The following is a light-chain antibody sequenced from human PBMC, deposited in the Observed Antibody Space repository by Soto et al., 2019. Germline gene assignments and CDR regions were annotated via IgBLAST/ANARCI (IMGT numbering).Light chain of an antibody. CDR2: DAS. V-gene: IGKV3-20*01. J-gene: IGKJ1*01. CDR1: QSVSSTY. CDR3: QQYGSSPRT. Sequence: EIVSTQSPGTLSLSPGERATLSCRASQSVSSTYFAWYQQQPGQAPRLLIYDASSRATGIPDRFSGSGSGTDFTLTISRLEPEDFAVYYCQQYGSSPRTFGQGTKVEIK.